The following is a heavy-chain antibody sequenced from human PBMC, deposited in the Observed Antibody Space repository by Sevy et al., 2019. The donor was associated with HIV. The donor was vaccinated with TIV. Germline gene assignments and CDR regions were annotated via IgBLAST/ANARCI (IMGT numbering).Heavy chain of an antibody. D-gene: IGHD3-16*02. J-gene: IGHJ6*03. V-gene: IGHV3-73*01. CDR1: GFTFSGSA. Sequence: GGSLRLSCAASGFTFSGSAMHWVRHASGKGLEWVGRIRSKANSYATAYAASVKGRFTISRDDSKNTAYLQMNSLKTEDTAVYYCTRQVDDYVWGSYRSKTTPYYMDVWGKGTTVTVSS. CDR3: TRQVDDYVWGSYRSKTTPYYMDV. CDR2: IRSKANSYAT.